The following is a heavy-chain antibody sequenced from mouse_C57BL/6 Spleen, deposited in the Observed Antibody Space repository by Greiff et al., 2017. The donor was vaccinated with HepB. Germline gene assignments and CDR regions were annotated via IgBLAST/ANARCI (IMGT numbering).Heavy chain of an antibody. Sequence: VQLQQSGAELVKPGASVKISCKASGYAFSSYWMNWVKQRPGKGLEWIGQIYPGDGDTNYNGKFKGKATLTADKSSSTAYMQLSSLTSEDSAVYCCARPTYGGQGGFAYWGQGTLVTVSA. D-gene: IGHD1-1*02. CDR1: GYAFSSYW. CDR3: ARPTYGGQGGFAY. J-gene: IGHJ3*01. CDR2: IYPGDGDT. V-gene: IGHV1-80*01.